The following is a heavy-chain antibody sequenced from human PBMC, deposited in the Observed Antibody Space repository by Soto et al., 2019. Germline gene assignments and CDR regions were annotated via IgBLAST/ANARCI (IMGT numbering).Heavy chain of an antibody. J-gene: IGHJ4*02. CDR2: IYYSGST. Sequence: QVQLQESGPGLVKPSQTLSLTCTVSGGSISSGGYYWSWIRQHPGKGLEWIGYIYYSGSTYYNPSPKSRVTISVETSKNPFSPELSSVTAADTAGYYRAAEIATTHYIDYWGQGTLVTVSS. CDR1: GGSISSGGYY. D-gene: IGHD2-21*01. CDR3: AAEIATTHYIDY. V-gene: IGHV4-31*03.